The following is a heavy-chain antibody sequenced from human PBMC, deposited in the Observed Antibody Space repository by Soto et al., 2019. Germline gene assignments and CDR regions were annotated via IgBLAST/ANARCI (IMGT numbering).Heavy chain of an antibody. Sequence: GGSLRLSCAASGFTISSYAMYWVRQAPGKGLEWVSAISDRGDTTHYADSVKGRFTISRDTSKNTLYLQLNTLRAEDTAVYYCAKDKPGTTSFDYWGQGTLVTVSS. J-gene: IGHJ4*02. CDR1: GFTISSYA. D-gene: IGHD1-1*01. CDR2: ISDRGDTT. V-gene: IGHV3-23*01. CDR3: AKDKPGTTSFDY.